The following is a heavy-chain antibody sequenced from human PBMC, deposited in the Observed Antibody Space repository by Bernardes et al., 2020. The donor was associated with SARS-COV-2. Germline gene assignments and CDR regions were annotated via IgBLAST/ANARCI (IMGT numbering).Heavy chain of an antibody. CDR1: GGSISSSSHY. D-gene: IGHD2-2*01. Sequence: SKTLSVTCTVSGGSISSSSHYWGWIRQPPGKGLEWIGSIYYSGNDYYNSPLKSRVTISVDTSKNQFSLKLSSVTAADTAVYYCARHGNFVVVPDARGFDYWGQGTLVTVSS. V-gene: IGHV4-39*01. J-gene: IGHJ4*02. CDR3: ARHGNFVVVPDARGFDY. CDR2: IYYSGND.